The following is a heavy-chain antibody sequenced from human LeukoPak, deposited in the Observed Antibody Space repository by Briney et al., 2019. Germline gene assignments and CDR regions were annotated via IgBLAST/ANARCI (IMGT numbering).Heavy chain of an antibody. D-gene: IGHD2-2*01. CDR3: ARSSPFGYCSSTSCDQGAFDY. Sequence: GGSLRLSCAASGFTFSSYDMHWVRQATGKGLEWVSAIGTAGDPYHPGSVKGRFTISRENAKNSLYLQMNSLRAGDTAVYYCARSSPFGYCSSTSCDQGAFDYWGQGTLVTVSS. J-gene: IGHJ4*02. V-gene: IGHV3-13*05. CDR1: GFTFSSYD. CDR2: IGTAGDP.